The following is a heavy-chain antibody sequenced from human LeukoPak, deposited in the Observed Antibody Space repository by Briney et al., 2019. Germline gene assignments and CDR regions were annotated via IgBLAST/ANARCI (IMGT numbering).Heavy chain of an antibody. CDR3: AGGALDY. Sequence: PGGSLRLSCAASGFTFSDYWMTWVRQAPGQGLAWVAHINQDGSEQHFVGSVQGRFTISRDNAKNSLYLQMDSLRAEDTVVYYCAGGALDYWGQGTPVTVSS. V-gene: IGHV3-7*04. CDR1: GFTFSDYW. D-gene: IGHD3-16*01. CDR2: INQDGSEQ. J-gene: IGHJ1*01.